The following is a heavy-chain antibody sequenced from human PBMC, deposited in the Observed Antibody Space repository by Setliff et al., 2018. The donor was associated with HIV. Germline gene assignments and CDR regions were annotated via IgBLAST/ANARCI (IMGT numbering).Heavy chain of an antibody. CDR1: RFSFNSYS. J-gene: IGHJ4*02. CDR3: ARDVAVASFFNY. D-gene: IGHD6-19*01. CDR2: ITGSSNDI. V-gene: IGHV3-48*01. Sequence: PGGSLRLSCAASRFSFNSYSMNWVRQAPGKGLEWISYITGSSNDIYYADSVKGRFTISRDNAKNSLYLQMNSLRVEDTAVYYCARDVAVASFFNYWGQGTLVTVSS.